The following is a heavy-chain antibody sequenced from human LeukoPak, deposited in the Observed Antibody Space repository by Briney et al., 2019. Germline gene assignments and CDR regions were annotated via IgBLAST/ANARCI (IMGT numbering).Heavy chain of an antibody. Sequence: ASVKVSCKASGYTFTSYGISWVRQAPGQGREWIGWISAYNGNTNYAQKLQGRVTMTTDTSTSTAYMELRSLRSDDTAVYYCARGRDSSGWFEYYGMDVWGQGTTVTVSS. CDR3: ARGRDSSGWFEYYGMDV. CDR1: GYTFTSYG. D-gene: IGHD6-19*01. J-gene: IGHJ6*02. CDR2: ISAYNGNT. V-gene: IGHV1-18*01.